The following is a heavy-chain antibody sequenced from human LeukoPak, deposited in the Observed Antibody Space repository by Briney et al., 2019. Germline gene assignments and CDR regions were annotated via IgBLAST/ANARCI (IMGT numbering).Heavy chain of an antibody. CDR2: IGWNSGNI. J-gene: IGHJ3*02. V-gene: IGHV3-9*03. CDR1: GFTFDAYG. CDR3: AKDIVLGRTGHAFDI. Sequence: GGSLRPFCAASGFTFDAYGMHWVQQAAGKGLEWVSGIGWNSGNIGCAHSVTGRFSISREHAKHSLYKQMNSLTAEELAMNYCAKDIVLGRTGHAFDIWGQGTMVTVSS. D-gene: IGHD1-14*01.